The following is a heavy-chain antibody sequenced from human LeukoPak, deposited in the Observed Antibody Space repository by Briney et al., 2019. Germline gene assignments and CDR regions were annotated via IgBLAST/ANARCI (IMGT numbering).Heavy chain of an antibody. D-gene: IGHD1-14*01. V-gene: IGHV4-59*01. CDR1: GGSMSTYY. Sequence: SETLSLTCTVSGGSMSTYYWTWIRQPPGKGLEWIGFIYYTGSTNYNPSLKSRVTISVDTSKNQFSLKLSSVTDADTAVYYCAGMRITTPTVRTLDYWGQGTLVTVSS. J-gene: IGHJ4*02. CDR2: IYYTGST. CDR3: AGMRITTPTVRTLDY.